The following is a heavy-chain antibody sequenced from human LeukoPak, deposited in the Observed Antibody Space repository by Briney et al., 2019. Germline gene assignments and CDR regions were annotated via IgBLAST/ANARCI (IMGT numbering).Heavy chain of an antibody. Sequence: GGSLRLSCSASGFTFSSYAMHWVRQAPGKGLEYVSAISSNGGSTYCADSVKGRFTISRDNSKNTLYLQMSSLRAEDTAVYYCVKDCSYYYGSGSPLDYWGQGTLVTVSS. CDR2: ISSNGGST. D-gene: IGHD3-10*01. V-gene: IGHV3-64D*06. J-gene: IGHJ4*02. CDR1: GFTFSSYA. CDR3: VKDCSYYYGSGSPLDY.